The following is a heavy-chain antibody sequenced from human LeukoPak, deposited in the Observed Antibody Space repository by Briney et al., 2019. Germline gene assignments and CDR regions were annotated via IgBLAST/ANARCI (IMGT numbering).Heavy chain of an antibody. D-gene: IGHD2-2*01. CDR2: IIPIFGTA. V-gene: IGHV1-69*06. CDR3: ARDRGLGYCSSTSCYGVYNWFDP. J-gene: IGHJ5*02. Sequence: SVKVSCKASGGTFSSYAISWVRQAPGQGLEWMGGIIPIFGTANYAQKFQGRVTITADKSTSTAYMELSSLRSEDTAVYYCARDRGLGYCSSTSCYGVYNWFDPWGQGTLVTVSS. CDR1: GGTFSSYA.